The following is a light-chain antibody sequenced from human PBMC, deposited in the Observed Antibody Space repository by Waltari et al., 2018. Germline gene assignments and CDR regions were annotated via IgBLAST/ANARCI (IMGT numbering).Light chain of an antibody. J-gene: IGKJ1*01. CDR2: WAP. Sequence: DIVMTQSPDSLAVSLGERATINCQSSHSVLYSSNNKYSLALYQQKPGQTTNLRIYWAPTRESGVPDLFSGSGSGTDFTLTISSLQAEDVAVYYCQQYYSAWTFGQGTKVEIK. V-gene: IGKV4-1*01. CDR3: QQYYSAWT. CDR1: HSVLYSSNNKYS.